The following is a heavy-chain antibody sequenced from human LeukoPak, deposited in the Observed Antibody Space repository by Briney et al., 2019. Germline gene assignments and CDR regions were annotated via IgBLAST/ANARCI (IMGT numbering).Heavy chain of an antibody. CDR3: SRGQHRVTYSDDGFDI. D-gene: IGHD4-11*01. V-gene: IGHV3-30*04. Sequence: GRSLRLSCAASGFTFSSYAMHWVRQAPGKGLEWVAVISYDGSNKYYADSVKGRFTISRDNSKNTLFLQMNSLRPEDTAVYYCSRGQHRVTYSDDGFDIWGQGTMVTVSS. J-gene: IGHJ3*02. CDR2: ISYDGSNK. CDR1: GFTFSSYA.